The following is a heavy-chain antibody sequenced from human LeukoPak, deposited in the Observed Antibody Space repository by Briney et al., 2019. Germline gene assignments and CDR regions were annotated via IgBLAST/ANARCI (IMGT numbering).Heavy chain of an antibody. CDR1: GYTFTSYG. CDR2: ISAYNGNT. D-gene: IGHD3-22*01. J-gene: IGHJ4*02. Sequence: ASVKVSCKASGYTFTSYGISWVRRAPGQGLEWMGWISAYNGNTNYAQKLQGRVTMTTDTSTSTAYMELRSLRSDDTAVYYCARDVYYYDSSGYPPDYWGQGTLVTVSS. V-gene: IGHV1-18*01. CDR3: ARDVYYYDSSGYPPDY.